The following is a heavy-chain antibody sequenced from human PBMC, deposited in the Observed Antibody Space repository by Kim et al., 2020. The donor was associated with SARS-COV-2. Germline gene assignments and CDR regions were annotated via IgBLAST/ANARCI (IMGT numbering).Heavy chain of an antibody. J-gene: IGHJ3*01. V-gene: IGHV4-59*12. Sequence: SETLSLTCTVSGGSISSYYWSWIRQPPGKGLEWIGYIYYSGSTNYNPSLKIRSPIPVDTSKNNSSRNLSFVPAPATAVIYCAGGWGIVVGPAAF. CDR1: GGSISSYY. D-gene: IGHD2-2*01. CDR2: IYYSGST. CDR3: AGGWGIVVGPAAF.